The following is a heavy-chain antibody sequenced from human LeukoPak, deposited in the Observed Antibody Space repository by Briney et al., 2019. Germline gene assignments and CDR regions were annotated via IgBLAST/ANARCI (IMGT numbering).Heavy chain of an antibody. CDR1: GFTFSSYE. Sequence: GGSLRLSCAASGFTFSSYEMNWVRQAPGKGLEWVSYISSGGSNIYYADSVRGRFTISRDNAKNSLYLQMNSLRAEDTAVYYCARVKDGTLDYWGQGTLVTVSS. V-gene: IGHV3-48*03. D-gene: IGHD1-14*01. J-gene: IGHJ4*02. CDR2: ISSGGSNI. CDR3: ARVKDGTLDY.